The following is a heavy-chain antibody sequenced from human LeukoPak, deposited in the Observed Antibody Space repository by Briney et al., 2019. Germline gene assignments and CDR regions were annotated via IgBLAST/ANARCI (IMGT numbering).Heavy chain of an antibody. D-gene: IGHD1-26*01. CDR1: GYTFTSYG. CDR3: ARIVGAFGGGPDNWFDP. CDR2: ISAYNGNT. V-gene: IGHV1-18*01. J-gene: IGHJ5*02. Sequence: GASMKVSCKASGYTFTSYGISWVRQAPGQGLEWMGWISAYNGNTNYAQKLQGRVTMTTDTSTSTAYMELRSLRPDDTAVYYCARIVGAFGGGPDNWFDPWGQGTLVTVSS.